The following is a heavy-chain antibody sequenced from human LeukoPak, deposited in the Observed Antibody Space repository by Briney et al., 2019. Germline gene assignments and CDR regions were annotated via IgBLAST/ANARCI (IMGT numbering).Heavy chain of an antibody. V-gene: IGHV3-66*01. D-gene: IGHD3-22*01. Sequence: NPGGSLRLSCAASGFTVSSNYMSWVRQAPGKGLEWVSVIYSGGSTYYADSVKGRFTISRDNSKNTLYLQMNSLRAEDTAVYYCAKSLYDSSGYHPHGTLHWGQGTLVTVSS. CDR1: GFTVSSNY. CDR2: IYSGGST. CDR3: AKSLYDSSGYHPHGTLH. J-gene: IGHJ4*02.